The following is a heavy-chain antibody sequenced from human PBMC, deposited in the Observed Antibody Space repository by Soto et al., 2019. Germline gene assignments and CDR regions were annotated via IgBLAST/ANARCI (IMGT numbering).Heavy chain of an antibody. CDR1: GGSISSGGYY. CDR2: IYDSGTA. J-gene: IGHJ4*02. D-gene: IGHD2-21*02. CDR3: ASYCGGDCSGY. V-gene: IGHV4-31*03. Sequence: QVQLQESGPGLVKPSQTLSLTCTVSGGSISSGGYYWSWIRQHPGKGLEWIGHIYDSGTAYYSPSLESRVTISVDTSKNQFSLKLSSVTAPDTAVYYCASYCGGDCSGYWRQGTLVTVSS.